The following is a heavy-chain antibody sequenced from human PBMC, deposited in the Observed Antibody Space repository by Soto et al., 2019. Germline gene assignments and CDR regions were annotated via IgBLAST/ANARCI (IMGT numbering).Heavy chain of an antibody. V-gene: IGHV2-5*02. Sequence: QITLKDSAPTLVKPTQPLTLTCTFSVFSLSTIGLGVGWIRQPQVKALECLALIYWDDDKRYSPSLKSMLTITKDNSKNQVVLTMNNAEPVGTATYFCAHHVFVRGVKTGGGYFDYWGQGTLVTVSS. CDR2: IYWDDDK. CDR1: VFSLSTIGLG. J-gene: IGHJ4*02. CDR3: AHHVFVRGVKTGGGYFDY. D-gene: IGHD3-10*02.